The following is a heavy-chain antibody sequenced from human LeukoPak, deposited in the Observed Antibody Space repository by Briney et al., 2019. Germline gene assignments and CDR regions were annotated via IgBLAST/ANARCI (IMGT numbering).Heavy chain of an antibody. CDR2: LNKDGSGK. Sequence: GGSLRLSCAASGFNFSIYWMSWVRQAPGKGLEWVANLNKDGSGKYYVDSVKGRFTISRDNAKNSLYLQMNSPRAEDTAVYYCARSGEFLAMPSDIWGQGTMVTVSS. D-gene: IGHD3-10*01. CDR1: GFNFSIYW. CDR3: ARSGEFLAMPSDI. J-gene: IGHJ3*02. V-gene: IGHV3-7*01.